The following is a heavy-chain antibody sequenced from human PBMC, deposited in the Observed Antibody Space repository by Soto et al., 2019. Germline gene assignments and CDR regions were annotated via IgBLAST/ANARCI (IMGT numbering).Heavy chain of an antibody. V-gene: IGHV4-59*01. Sequence: HSETLSLTCTVSGGSISSYYWSWIRQPPGKGLEWIGYIYYSGSTNYNPSLKSRVTISVDTSKNQFSLKLSSVTAADTAVYYCARVGVVVVAAISRGAFDIWGQGTMVTVSS. CDR1: GGSISSYY. D-gene: IGHD2-15*01. CDR2: IYYSGST. J-gene: IGHJ3*02. CDR3: ARVGVVVVAAISRGAFDI.